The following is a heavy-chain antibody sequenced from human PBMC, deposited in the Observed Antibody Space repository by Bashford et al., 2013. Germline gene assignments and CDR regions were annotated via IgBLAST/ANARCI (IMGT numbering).Heavy chain of an antibody. CDR1: GYTFSDYG. J-gene: IGHJ6*02. CDR2: ISVSNGNS. Sequence: SVKVSCRASGYTFSDYGVSWMRQAPGQGLEWMGWISVSNGNSNYAQKVQGRVTLTTDTSTSTAYMELRSLRSDDTAVYYCARDLGRYYSYGMDVWGQGTVVTVSS. V-gene: IGHV1-18*01. D-gene: IGHD7-27*01. CDR3: ARDLGRYYSYGMDV.